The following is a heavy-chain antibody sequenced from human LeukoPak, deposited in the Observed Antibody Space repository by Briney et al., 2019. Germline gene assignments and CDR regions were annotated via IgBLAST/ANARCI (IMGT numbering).Heavy chain of an antibody. Sequence: ASVKVSCKASGYTFTSYGISWVRQAPGQGLEWMGWISAYNGNTNYAQKLQGRVTMTTDTSTSTAYMELRSLRSDDTAVYYCARVKGVRRGKYYDSSGFFDYWGQGTLVTVSS. CDR2: ISAYNGNT. CDR1: GYTFTSYG. V-gene: IGHV1-18*01. J-gene: IGHJ4*02. D-gene: IGHD3-22*01. CDR3: ARVKGVRRGKYYDSSGFFDY.